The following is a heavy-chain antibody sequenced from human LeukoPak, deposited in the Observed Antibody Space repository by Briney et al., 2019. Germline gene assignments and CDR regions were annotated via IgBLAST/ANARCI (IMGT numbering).Heavy chain of an antibody. CDR1: GGSISGYY. V-gene: IGHV4-4*07. Sequence: SETLSLACTVSGGSISGYYWSWIRQPAGKGLEWIGRIYTSGSTNYNPSLKSRVTMSVDTSKNQFSLKLGSVTAADTAVYYCARDLGCSSTSCSNWFDPWGQGTLVTVSS. CDR3: ARDLGCSSTSCSNWFDP. D-gene: IGHD2-2*01. J-gene: IGHJ5*02. CDR2: IYTSGST.